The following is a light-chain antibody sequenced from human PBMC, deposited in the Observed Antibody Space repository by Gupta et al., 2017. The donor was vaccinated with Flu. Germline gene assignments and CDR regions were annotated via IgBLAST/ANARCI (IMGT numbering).Light chain of an antibody. CDR3: QQDGSSPRT. V-gene: IGKV3-20*01. J-gene: IGKJ1*01. CDR1: QTVISNY. CDR2: DAS. Sequence: EIVLTQSPGTQSLSPGEGATLSCRASQTVISNYLAWYQQKHGQAPRLLIYDASSRATGVPDRFSGSGSGTDFTLTISRLEPEDFAVYYCQQDGSSPRTFGQGTKVEIK.